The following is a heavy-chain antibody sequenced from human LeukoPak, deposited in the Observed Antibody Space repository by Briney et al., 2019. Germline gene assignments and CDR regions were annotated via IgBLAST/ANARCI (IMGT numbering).Heavy chain of an antibody. J-gene: IGHJ3*02. CDR3: AREHGSGSSNEIDAFDI. CDR1: GYTFTSYY. CDR2: INPSGGST. V-gene: IGHV1-46*01. Sequence: ASVKVSCKASGYTFTSYYMHWVRQAPGQGLEWMGIINPSGGSTSYPQKFQGRVTMTRDTSTSTVCMELSSLRSEDTAVYYCAREHGSGSSNEIDAFDIWGQGTMVTVSS. D-gene: IGHD3-10*01.